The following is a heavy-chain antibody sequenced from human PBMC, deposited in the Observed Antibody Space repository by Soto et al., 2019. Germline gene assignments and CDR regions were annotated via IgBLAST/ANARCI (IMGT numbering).Heavy chain of an antibody. Sequence: PGGSLRLSCAASGFTFSSYGMHWVRQAPGKGLEWVAVISYDGSNKYYADSVKGRFTISRDNSKNTLYLQMNSLRAEDTAVYYCAKGRYYYDRSGFSHFDYWGQGTLVTVSS. CDR2: ISYDGSNK. CDR3: AKGRYYYDRSGFSHFDY. V-gene: IGHV3-30*18. D-gene: IGHD3-22*01. J-gene: IGHJ4*02. CDR1: GFTFSSYG.